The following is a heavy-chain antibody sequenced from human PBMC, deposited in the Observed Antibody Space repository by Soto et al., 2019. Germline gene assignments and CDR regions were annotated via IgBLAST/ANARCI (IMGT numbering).Heavy chain of an antibody. D-gene: IGHD3-10*01. CDR1: GFTFSDYY. Sequence: GGSLRLSCAASGFTFSDYYMSWIRQAPGKGLEWVSYISSSSSYTNYADSVKGRFTISRDNAKNSLYLQMNSLRAEDTAVYYCARDMGGGEDFDYWGQGTLVTVSS. CDR2: ISSSSSYT. J-gene: IGHJ4*02. V-gene: IGHV3-11*06. CDR3: ARDMGGGEDFDY.